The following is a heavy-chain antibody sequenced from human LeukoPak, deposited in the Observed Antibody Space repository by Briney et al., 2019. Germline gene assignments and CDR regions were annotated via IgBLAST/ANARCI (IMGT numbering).Heavy chain of an antibody. D-gene: IGHD6-13*01. V-gene: IGHV3-30-3*01. CDR2: ISYDGSNK. CDR3: AKEGNGAAAAVFQH. CDR1: GFTFSSYA. J-gene: IGHJ1*01. Sequence: GGCLRLSCAASGFTFSSYAMHWVRQAPGKGLEWVAVISYDGSNKYYADSVKGRFTISRDNAKNSLYLQMNSLRAEDTALYYCAKEGNGAAAAVFQHWGQGTLVTVSS.